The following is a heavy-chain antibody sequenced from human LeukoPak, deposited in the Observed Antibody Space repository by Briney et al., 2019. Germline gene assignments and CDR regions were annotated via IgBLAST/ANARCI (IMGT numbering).Heavy chain of an antibody. CDR1: GFTFSSYG. CDR3: ARDDIVVVPAAIGIDYYYYMDV. V-gene: IGHV3-30*02. Sequence: GGSLRLSCAASGFTFSSYGMHWVRQAPGKGLEWVAFIRYDGNNKYYADSVKGRFTISRDDSKNTLYLQMNSLRAEDTAVYYCARDDIVVVPAAIGIDYYYYMDVWGKGTTVTVSS. J-gene: IGHJ6*03. CDR2: IRYDGNNK. D-gene: IGHD2-2*02.